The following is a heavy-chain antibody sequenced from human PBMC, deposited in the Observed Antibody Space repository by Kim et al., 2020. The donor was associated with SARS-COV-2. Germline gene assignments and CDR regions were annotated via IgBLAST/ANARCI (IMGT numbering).Heavy chain of an antibody. CDR1: GGSFSGYY. V-gene: IGHV4-34*01. Sequence: SETLSLTCAVYGGSFSGYYWSWIRQPPGKGLEWIGEINHSGSTNYNPSLKSRVTISVDTSKNQFSLRLTSVTAADTAVYYCARGGRVLGGTSSWSGDFD. CDR2: INHSGST. J-gene: IGHJ4*01. D-gene: IGHD6-13*01. CDR3: ARGGRVLGGTSSWSGDFD.